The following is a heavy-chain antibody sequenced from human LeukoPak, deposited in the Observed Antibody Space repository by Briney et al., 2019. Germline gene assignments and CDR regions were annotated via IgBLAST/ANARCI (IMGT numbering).Heavy chain of an antibody. J-gene: IGHJ4*02. Sequence: GGSLRLSCAASGFTFSSYSMNWVRQAPGKGLEWVSSISSSSSYIYYADSVKGRFTISRDNAKNSLYLQMNSLRDEDTALYYCAISRGYSYGLDYWGQGTLVTVSS. V-gene: IGHV3-21*01. CDR1: GFTFSSYS. CDR2: ISSSSSYI. D-gene: IGHD5-18*01. CDR3: AISRGYSYGLDY.